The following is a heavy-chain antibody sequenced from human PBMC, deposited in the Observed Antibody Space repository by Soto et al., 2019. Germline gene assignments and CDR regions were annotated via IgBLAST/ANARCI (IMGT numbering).Heavy chain of an antibody. CDR3: ARLEGLATISYYFDY. CDR2: IDYRGNT. CDR1: GDSINSDSYY. V-gene: IGHV4-39*02. J-gene: IGHJ4*02. D-gene: IGHD1-1*01. Sequence: QLQLQESGPGLVKPSETLSLTCSVSGDSINSDSYYWGWIRQPPGKGLEWIGSIDYRGNTYYNPALKTRVTISLDKSKSHFSLKLNSVTAADSAVYFCARLEGLATISYYFDYWRQGPLVTVSS.